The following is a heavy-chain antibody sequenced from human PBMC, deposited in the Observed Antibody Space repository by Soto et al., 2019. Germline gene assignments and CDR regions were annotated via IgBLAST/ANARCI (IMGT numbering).Heavy chain of an antibody. CDR3: ARDLSGYLEVGGWYFDL. J-gene: IGHJ2*01. CDR1: GGTFSSYT. V-gene: IGHV1-69*08. D-gene: IGHD3-22*01. CDR2: IIPILGIA. Sequence: QVQLVQSGAEVKKPGSSVKVSCKASGGTFSSYTISWVRQAPGQGLEWMGRIIPILGIANYAQKCQGRVTISADKSSSTAYMELSSLRSEDTAVYYCARDLSGYLEVGGWYFDLWGRGTLVTVS.